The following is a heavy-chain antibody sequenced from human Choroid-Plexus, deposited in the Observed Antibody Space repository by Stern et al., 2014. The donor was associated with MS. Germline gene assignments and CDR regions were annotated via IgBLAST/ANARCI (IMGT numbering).Heavy chain of an antibody. V-gene: IGHV3-30*18. J-gene: IGHJ5*02. D-gene: IGHD2-8*01. CDR1: GSTFGSCA. CDR3: AKDRQYLTYFFDH. CDR2: VSYDGSNK. Sequence: VQLVESGGGVVQPGRPLRLSCAASGSTFGSCAMHWVRQAPGKGLEWVAGVSYDGSNKYYADSVKGRFTVSRDNSQNTLYMQMSSLRAEDTAVYYCAKDRQYLTYFFDHWGQGSLVTVSS.